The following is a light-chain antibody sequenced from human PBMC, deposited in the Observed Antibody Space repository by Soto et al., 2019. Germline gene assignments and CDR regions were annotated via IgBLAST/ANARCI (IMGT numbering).Light chain of an antibody. CDR2: AAS. CDR3: QQSYTSPPT. Sequence: DIQMTQSPSSLSASVGDRVTITCRASQSISTYLHWYQQLPGKAPKLLIYAASSLQSGVPSRFSGSGSGTDFTLTISSLQPEDFATYYCQQSYTSPPTFGQGTKVDIK. CDR1: QSISTY. V-gene: IGKV1-39*01. J-gene: IGKJ1*01.